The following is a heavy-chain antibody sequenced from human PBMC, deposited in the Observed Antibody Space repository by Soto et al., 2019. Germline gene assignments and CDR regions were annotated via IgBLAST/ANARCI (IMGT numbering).Heavy chain of an antibody. CDR1: GYTLTELS. CDR2: FDPEDGET. Sequence: GASVKVSCKVSGYTLTELSMHWVRQAPGKGLEWMGGFDPEDGETIYAQKFQGRVTMTEDTSTDTAYMELSSLRSEDTAVYYCATRGYRYDYSDLPYWGQGTLVTVSS. D-gene: IGHD5-18*01. V-gene: IGHV1-24*01. CDR3: ATRGYRYDYSDLPY. J-gene: IGHJ4*02.